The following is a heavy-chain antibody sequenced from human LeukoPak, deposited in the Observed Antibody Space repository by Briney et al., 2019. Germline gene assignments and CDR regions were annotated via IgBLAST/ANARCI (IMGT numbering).Heavy chain of an antibody. CDR1: GGSIRSGSYC. V-gene: IGHV4-61*10. D-gene: IGHD3-10*01. CDR2: INHFGST. CDR3: ARGLLWFGEGVANMDV. Sequence: SETLSLTCTVSGGSIRSGSYCWSWIRQPAGRGLEWIGDINHFGSTNYNPSLKSRLTVSVDTSKNHFSLNLTSVTAADTAVYYCARGLLWFGEGVANMDVWGKGTTVTISS. J-gene: IGHJ6*03.